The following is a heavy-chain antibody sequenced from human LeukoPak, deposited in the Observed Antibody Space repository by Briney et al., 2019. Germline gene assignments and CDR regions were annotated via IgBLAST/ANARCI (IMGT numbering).Heavy chain of an antibody. CDR1: GFTFSSYS. J-gene: IGHJ5*02. D-gene: IGHD4-17*01. Sequence: GGSLRFSCAASGFTFSSYSMNWVRQAPGKGLEWVSSISSSSSYIYYADSVKGRFTISRDNAKNSLYLQMNSLRAEDTAVYYCASATVTTSPSPWGQGTLVTVSS. CDR2: ISSSSSYI. CDR3: ASATVTTSPSP. V-gene: IGHV3-21*01.